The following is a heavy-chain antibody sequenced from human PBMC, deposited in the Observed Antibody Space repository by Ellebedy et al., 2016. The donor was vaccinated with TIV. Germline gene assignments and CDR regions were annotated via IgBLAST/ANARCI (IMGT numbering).Heavy chain of an antibody. CDR1: GDSVSSTSAA. J-gene: IGHJ3*02. CDR3: AREAGVRDVFDI. Sequence: SQTLSLTCAISGDSVSSTSAAWNWIRQSPSRGLEWLGRTYYRSKWYNDYAVSVKSRLTVNPDTSKKQFSLQLSSVTPEDTAVYYCAREAGVRDVFDIWGQGTMVTVSS. V-gene: IGHV6-1*01. CDR2: TYYRSKWYN. D-gene: IGHD3-10*01.